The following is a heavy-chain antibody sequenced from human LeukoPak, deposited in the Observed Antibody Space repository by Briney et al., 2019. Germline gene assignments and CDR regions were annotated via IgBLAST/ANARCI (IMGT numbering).Heavy chain of an antibody. CDR1: GFTFSSNG. CDR2: TSNDGSKK. CDR3: AKESDIVVVAVGWFDP. J-gene: IGHJ5*02. Sequence: GGSLRLSCAAAGFTFSSNGFHWVRQAPGKGLEWVAVTSNDGSKKSYADSVKGRFTISRDNSKNTLYLQMNSLRAEDTAVYYCAKESDIVVVAVGWFDPWGQGTLVTVSS. V-gene: IGHV3-30*18. D-gene: IGHD2-15*01.